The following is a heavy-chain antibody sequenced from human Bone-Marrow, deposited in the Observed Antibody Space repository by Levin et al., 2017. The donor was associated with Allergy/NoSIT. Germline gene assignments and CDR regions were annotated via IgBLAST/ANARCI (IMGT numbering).Heavy chain of an antibody. CDR2: IYSGGDT. V-gene: IGHV3-53*01. J-gene: IGHJ2*01. CDR3: AKCSGWYGKGYFDL. D-gene: IGHD6-19*01. Sequence: TSETLSLTCAASGFTVSGNYMSWVRQAPGKGLEWVSVIYSGGDTKYTDSVTGRFTISRDDSKNTLYLQMNSLRVEDTAVYYCAKCSGWYGKGYFDLWGRGTLVTVSS. CDR1: GFTVSGNY.